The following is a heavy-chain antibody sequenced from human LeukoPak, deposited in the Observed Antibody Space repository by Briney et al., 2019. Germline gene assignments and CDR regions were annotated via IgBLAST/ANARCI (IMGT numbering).Heavy chain of an antibody. J-gene: IGHJ5*02. CDR3: ARGLGYSSSSGNWFDP. CDR1: GGSISSYY. CDR2: IHYSGST. V-gene: IGHV4-59*12. Sequence: PSETLSLTCTVSGGSISSYYWSWIRQPPGKGLEWIGYIHYSGSTNYNPSLKSRVTISLDTSKNQFSLKLSSVTAADTAVYYCARGLGYSSSSGNWFDPWGQGTLVTVSS. D-gene: IGHD6-6*01.